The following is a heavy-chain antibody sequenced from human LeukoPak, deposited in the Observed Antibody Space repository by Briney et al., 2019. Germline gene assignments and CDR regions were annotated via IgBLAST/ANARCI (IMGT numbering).Heavy chain of an antibody. D-gene: IGHD6-19*01. CDR2: ISGSGGST. CDR1: GFTFSSYA. Sequence: GGSLRLSCAASGFTFSSYAMSWVRQAPRKGLEWVSAISGSGGSTYYADSVKGRFTISRDNSKNTLYLQMNSLRAEDTALYYCAKDSSGRQPSTDFDYWGQGTLVTVSS. CDR3: AKDSSGRQPSTDFDY. J-gene: IGHJ4*02. V-gene: IGHV3-23*01.